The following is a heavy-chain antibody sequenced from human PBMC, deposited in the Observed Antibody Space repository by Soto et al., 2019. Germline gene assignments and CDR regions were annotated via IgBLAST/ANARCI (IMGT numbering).Heavy chain of an antibody. Sequence: KTSWGTFSSWAMSWVRQAKGQGLEWMGGIIPIFGTANYAQKFEGRVTITADESTSTAYMELSSLRSEDTAVYYCAIRPVDSSSTSCSYLFHSWGQGPMGMVS. J-gene: IGHJ5*01. CDR1: WGTFSSWA. CDR2: IIPIFGTA. CDR3: AIRPVDSSSTSCSYLFHS. V-gene: IGHV1-69*01. D-gene: IGHD2-2*01.